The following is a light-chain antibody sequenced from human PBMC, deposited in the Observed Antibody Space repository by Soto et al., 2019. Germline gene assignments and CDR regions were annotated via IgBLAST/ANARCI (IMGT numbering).Light chain of an antibody. Sequence: EIVLTQSPGTLSLSPGERAILSCRASQSIGRSHLAWYQQKPGQSPRLLMYGASTRATGIPARFSGSGSGTEFTLTISSLQSEDFAVYYCQQYNNWPQTFGQGTKVDIK. CDR2: GAS. CDR3: QQYNNWPQT. CDR1: QSIGRSH. J-gene: IGKJ1*01. V-gene: IGKV3-15*01.